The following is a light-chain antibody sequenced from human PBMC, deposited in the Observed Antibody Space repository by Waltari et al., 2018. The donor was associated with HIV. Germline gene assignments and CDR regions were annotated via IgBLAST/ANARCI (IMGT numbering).Light chain of an antibody. J-gene: IGLJ3*02. CDR2: SDT. V-gene: IGLV1-44*01. CDR1: RANSGTKT. CDR3: AAWDASLNRWV. Sequence: QSILAQPPSASGTPGQMVSISCAGGRANSGTKTVSWYQQLQGAAPLLVMYSDTQRPSGVPERFSGSNSGTSASLAISGLQAGDEADYYCAAWDASLNRWVFGGGTTLTVL.